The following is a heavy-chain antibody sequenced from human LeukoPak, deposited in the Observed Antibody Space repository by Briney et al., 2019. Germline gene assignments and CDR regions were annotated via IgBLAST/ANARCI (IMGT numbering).Heavy chain of an antibody. CDR3: GRATVQAAAGDY. J-gene: IGHJ4*02. V-gene: IGHV3-21*01. Sequence: PGGSLRLSCAASGFTFSSYNMNWVHQAPGKGLEWVSYISTSSSYIYYADSVKGRFTISRDKAKNSLYLQMNSLRAEDTAVYYCGRATVQAAAGDYWGQGTLVTVSS. D-gene: IGHD6-13*01. CDR2: ISTSSSYI. CDR1: GFTFSSYN.